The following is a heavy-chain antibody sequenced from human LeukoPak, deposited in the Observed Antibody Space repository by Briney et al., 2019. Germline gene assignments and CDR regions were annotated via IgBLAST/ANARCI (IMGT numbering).Heavy chain of an antibody. CDR3: ARAPAEIGGYYPEYFRH. J-gene: IGHJ1*01. Sequence: GGSLRLSCAASGFTFSRYWMHWVRQAPGKGLVWVSRIKSDGSANYADSVKGRFTISRDNAKNTVSLQMNSLRAEDTGVYYCARAPAEIGGYYPEYFRHWGQGTLVTVSS. D-gene: IGHD3-22*01. CDR2: IKSDGSA. V-gene: IGHV3-74*01. CDR1: GFTFSRYW.